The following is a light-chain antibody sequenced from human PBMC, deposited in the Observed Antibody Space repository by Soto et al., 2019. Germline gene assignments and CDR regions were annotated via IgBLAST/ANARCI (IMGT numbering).Light chain of an antibody. CDR2: GAS. J-gene: IGKJ1*01. CDR3: QQYYSFPWT. Sequence: EIVMTQSPATLSVSPGERATLSCRASQSVSSNLAWYQQKPGQAPRLLMYGASTRATGIPARFSGSGSGTEFTLTISCLQSEDFATYYCQQYYSFPWTFGQGTKVDIK. CDR1: QSVSSN. V-gene: IGKV3-15*01.